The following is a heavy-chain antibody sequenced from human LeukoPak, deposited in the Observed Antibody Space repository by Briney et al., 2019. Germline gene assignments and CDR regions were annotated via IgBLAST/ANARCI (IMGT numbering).Heavy chain of an antibody. CDR3: ARDSWSGYYNYYYYMDV. D-gene: IGHD3-3*01. V-gene: IGHV3-30*02. CDR1: GFTFSSYG. Sequence: PGGSLRLSCAASGFTFSSYGMHWVRQAPGKGLEWVAFIRYDGSNKYYADSVKGRFTISRDNAKNSLYLQMNSLRAEDTAVYYCARDSWSGYYNYYYYMDVWGKGTTVTVSS. J-gene: IGHJ6*03. CDR2: IRYDGSNK.